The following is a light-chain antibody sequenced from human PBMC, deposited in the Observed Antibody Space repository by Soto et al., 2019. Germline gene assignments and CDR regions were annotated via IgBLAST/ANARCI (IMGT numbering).Light chain of an antibody. J-gene: IGKJ1*01. CDR2: RAS. V-gene: IGKV1-5*03. CDR1: QSIGSR. CDR3: QQYNIFGT. Sequence: DIQMTQSPSALSASVGDTVTLTRRASQSIGSRLAWYQQKPGRPPKLLIYRASSSQSGVPSRFSGSGSGTEFTLTIHSLQPDDFATYYCQQYNIFGTFGQGTKVDIK.